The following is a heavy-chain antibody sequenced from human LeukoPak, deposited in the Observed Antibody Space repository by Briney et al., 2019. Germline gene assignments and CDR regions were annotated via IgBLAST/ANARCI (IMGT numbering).Heavy chain of an antibody. CDR2: VTGSGGST. J-gene: IGHJ4*02. CDR1: GFTFSNYA. CDR3: AKGLLVDPG. Sequence: EGSLRLSCAASGFTFSNYAMNWVRQAPGKGLEWVSSVTGSGGSTYYADSVRGPFTISRDSPKNTLYLQMTSVRAEDTAVYSCAKGLLVDPGWGQGTLVTVSS. D-gene: IGHD1-26*01. V-gene: IGHV3-23*01.